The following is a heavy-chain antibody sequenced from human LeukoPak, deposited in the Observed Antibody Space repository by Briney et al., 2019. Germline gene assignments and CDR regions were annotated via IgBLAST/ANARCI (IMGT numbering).Heavy chain of an antibody. CDR2: ISYDGSNK. D-gene: IGHD1-26*01. J-gene: IGHJ4*02. Sequence: PGGSLRLSCAASGFTFSSYAMHWVRQAPGKGLEWVAVISYDGSNKYYADSVKGRFTISRDNSKNTLYLQMNSLRAEDTAVYYCARDPRGSFLGDFDYWGQGTLVTVSS. CDR3: ARDPRGSFLGDFDY. CDR1: GFTFSSYA. V-gene: IGHV3-30*04.